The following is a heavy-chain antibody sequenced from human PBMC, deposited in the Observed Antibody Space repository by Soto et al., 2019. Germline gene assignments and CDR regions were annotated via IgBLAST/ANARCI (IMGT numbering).Heavy chain of an antibody. Sequence: SETLSLTCSVSSDSMNSGGYYWSWIRQHPGKGLEWIGYIYSNGDTYYNPSLKSRVTMSVDTSKNQFSLKLSSVTAADTAVYYCARGRVIEDYFDYWGQGTLVTVSS. CDR2: IYSNGDT. D-gene: IGHD3-16*02. CDR3: ARGRVIEDYFDY. CDR1: SDSMNSGGYY. V-gene: IGHV4-31*03. J-gene: IGHJ4*02.